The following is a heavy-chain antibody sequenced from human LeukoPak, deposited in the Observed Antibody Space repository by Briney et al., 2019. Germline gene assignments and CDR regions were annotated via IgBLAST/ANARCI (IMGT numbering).Heavy chain of an antibody. Sequence: GGSLRLSCAASGFTFSSYAMSWVRQAPGKGLEWVSAISGSGGSTYYADSVKGRFTISRDNSKNMLYLQMNSLRAEDTAVYYCAKDLYYYGSGPTWGQGTLVTVSS. D-gene: IGHD3-10*01. V-gene: IGHV3-23*01. J-gene: IGHJ5*02. CDR3: AKDLYYYGSGPT. CDR2: ISGSGGST. CDR1: GFTFSSYA.